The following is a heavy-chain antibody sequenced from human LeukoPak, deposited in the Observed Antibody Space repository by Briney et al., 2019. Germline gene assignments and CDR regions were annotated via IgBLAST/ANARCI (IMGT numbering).Heavy chain of an antibody. Sequence: PSETLSLTCTVSGDSISSSSYYWGWIRQPPGKGLEWIGSVHHSGSTYYTPSLKSRVTISVDTSKNQISLKLSSVTAADTAVYYCARDLGVMVRAFDIWGQGTMVTVSS. CDR2: VHHSGST. CDR1: GDSISSSSYY. CDR3: ARDLGVMVRAFDI. D-gene: IGHD5-18*01. J-gene: IGHJ3*02. V-gene: IGHV4-39*07.